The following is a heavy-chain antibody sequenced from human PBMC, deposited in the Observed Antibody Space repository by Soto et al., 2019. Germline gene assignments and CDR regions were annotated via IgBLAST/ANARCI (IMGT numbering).Heavy chain of an antibody. CDR3: ARGQEGVVATH. D-gene: IGHD5-12*01. V-gene: IGHV4-34*01. Sequence: QVQLQQWGAGLLKPSETLSLNCAVTGGSLSGYYWSWIRQTPGKGLERIGEVKDGGHTNYSPSLRGRVTISSDTSNNQFSLRLNSLTAADTGVYYCARGQEGVVATHWDQGSLVTVSS. CDR1: GGSLSGYY. J-gene: IGHJ4*02. CDR2: VKDGGHT.